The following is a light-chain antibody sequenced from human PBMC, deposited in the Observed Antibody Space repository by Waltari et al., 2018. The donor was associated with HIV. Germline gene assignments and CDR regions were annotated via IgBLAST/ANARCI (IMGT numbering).Light chain of an antibody. V-gene: IGLV1-47*01. CDR1: SSTIGSNY. J-gene: IGLJ1*01. Sequence: QSVLTQPPSASGTPGQRVTISCSGSSSTIGSNYVYLYQQLPGTAPKLLIYRNNQRPSGVPDRFSGSKSGTSASLAISGLRSEDEAEYYCAAWDDSLSGYVFGTGTKVTVL. CDR3: AAWDDSLSGYV. CDR2: RNN.